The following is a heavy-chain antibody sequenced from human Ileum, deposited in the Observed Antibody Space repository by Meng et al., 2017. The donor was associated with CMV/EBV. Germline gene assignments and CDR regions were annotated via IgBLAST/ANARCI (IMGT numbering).Heavy chain of an antibody. D-gene: IGHD6-19*01. CDR2: IYSSGST. V-gene: IGHV4-4*07. J-gene: IGHJ4*02. CDR1: GDSTSGFF. Sequence: QLRGSGHGLVKLSETLSPTCTVSGDSTSGFFWSWIRQPVGKGLEWIGRIYSSGSTFYNPSLESRVTMSIDTSKNQFSLRLASVTAADTAVYFCAKEQSIGIAVTGIFDFWGQGALVTVSS. CDR3: AKEQSIGIAVTGIFDF.